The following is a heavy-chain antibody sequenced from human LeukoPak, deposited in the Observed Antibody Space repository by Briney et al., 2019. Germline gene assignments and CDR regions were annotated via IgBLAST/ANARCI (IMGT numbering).Heavy chain of an antibody. CDR3: AKAGLRYFGMNDYGMEV. J-gene: IGHJ6*02. CDR1: GFTFSSNG. CDR2: ISYDGSNK. V-gene: IGHV3-30*18. Sequence: GGSLRLSCAASGFTFSSNGMHWVRQAPGKGLEWVAVISYDGSNKYYADSVKGRFTISRDNSKNTLYLQMNSLRAEDTAVYYCAKAGLRYFGMNDYGMEVWGQGTTVTVSS. D-gene: IGHD3-9*01.